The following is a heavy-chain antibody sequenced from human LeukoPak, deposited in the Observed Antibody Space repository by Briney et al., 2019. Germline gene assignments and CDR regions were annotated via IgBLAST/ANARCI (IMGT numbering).Heavy chain of an antibody. J-gene: IGHJ4*02. CDR3: ARDNVDTAMVTRFFPPDY. CDR2: INWNGGST. V-gene: IGHV3-20*04. Sequence: PGGSLRLSCAASEFTFDDYGMSWVRQAPGKGLEWVSGINWNGGSTGYADSVKGRFTISRDNAKNSLYLQMNSLRAEDTALYYCARDNVDTAMVTRFFPPDYWGQGTLVTVSS. CDR1: EFTFDDYG. D-gene: IGHD5-18*01.